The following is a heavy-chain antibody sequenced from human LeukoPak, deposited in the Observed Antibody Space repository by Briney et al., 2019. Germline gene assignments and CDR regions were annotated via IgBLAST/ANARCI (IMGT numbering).Heavy chain of an antibody. D-gene: IGHD3-9*01. CDR2: ISSSSSYI. J-gene: IGHJ3*02. CDR1: GFTFSSYS. CDR3: ARRRTEDYDILTGSDAFDI. V-gene: IGHV3-21*01. Sequence: AGASLRLSCAASGFTFSSYSTNWVRQAPGKGLEWVSSISSSSSYIYYADSVKGRFTISRDNAKNSLYLQMNSLRAEDTAVYYCARRRTEDYDILTGSDAFDIWGQGTMVTVSS.